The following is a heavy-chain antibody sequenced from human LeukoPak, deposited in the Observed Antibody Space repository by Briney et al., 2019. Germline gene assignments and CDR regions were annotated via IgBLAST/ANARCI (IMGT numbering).Heavy chain of an antibody. CDR1: GFTFDDYG. CDR3: AREYGDYSSYFDL. Sequence: GGSLRLSCAASGFTFDDYGMNWVRQAPGKGLEWVTGITWNGASTGFADSVKGRFTISRDNAKNSLYLGMSSLRAEDTALYYCAREYGDYSSYFDLWGRGTLVTVSS. V-gene: IGHV3-20*04. CDR2: ITWNGAST. D-gene: IGHD4-17*01. J-gene: IGHJ2*01.